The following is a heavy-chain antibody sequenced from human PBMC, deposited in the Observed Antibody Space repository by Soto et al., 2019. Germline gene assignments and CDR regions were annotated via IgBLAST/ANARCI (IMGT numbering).Heavy chain of an antibody. D-gene: IGHD7-27*01. CDR3: ARWGKRVRDFDY. Sequence: GASVNVSCKASGYTFTSYDINWVRQATGQGLEWMGWMNPNSGNTGYAQKFQGRVTMTRNTSISTAYMELSSLRSEDTAVYYCARWGKRVRDFDYWGQGTLVTVSS. V-gene: IGHV1-8*01. CDR2: MNPNSGNT. J-gene: IGHJ4*02. CDR1: GYTFTSYD.